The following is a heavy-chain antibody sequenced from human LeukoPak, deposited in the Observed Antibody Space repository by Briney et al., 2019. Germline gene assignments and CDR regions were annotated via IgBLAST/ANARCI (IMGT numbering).Heavy chain of an antibody. V-gene: IGHV4-59*01. D-gene: IGHD1-26*01. J-gene: IGHJ6*03. Sequence: SETLSLTCTVSGGSISSYYWSWIRQPPGKGLEWIGYIYYSGSTNYNPSLKSRVTISVDTSKNQFSLKLSSVTAADTAVYYCAGGPYSGIYYYYYYMDVWGKGTTVTISS. CDR3: AGGPYSGIYYYYYYMDV. CDR1: GGSISSYY. CDR2: IYYSGST.